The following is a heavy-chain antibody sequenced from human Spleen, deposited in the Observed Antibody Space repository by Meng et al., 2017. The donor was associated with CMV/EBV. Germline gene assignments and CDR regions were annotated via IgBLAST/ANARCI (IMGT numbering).Heavy chain of an antibody. J-gene: IGHJ5*02. CDR1: GGTFSSYT. D-gene: IGHD3-3*01. Sequence: SVKVSCKASGGTFSSYTISWVRQAPGQGLEWMGRIIPILGIANYAQKFQGRVTITADKPTSTAYMELSSLRSEDTAVYYCARDSPNYDRPQFDPWGQGTLVTVSS. V-gene: IGHV1-69*04. CDR2: IIPILGIA. CDR3: ARDSPNYDRPQFDP.